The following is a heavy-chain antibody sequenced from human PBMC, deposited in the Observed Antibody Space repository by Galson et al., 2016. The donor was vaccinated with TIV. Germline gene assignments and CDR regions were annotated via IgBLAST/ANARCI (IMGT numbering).Heavy chain of an antibody. CDR2: IIPFRGRS. CDR3: AREVAQVDSVMLNADALCA. Sequence: SVKLSCKASGDTFSSCSILWVRQAPGQGLEWLGRIIPFRGRSDNAHTFQGRVTITADKSQDTAYLEMSRLRSEDTAIYYFAREVAQVDSVMLNADALCAWGQGTMVTV. D-gene: IGHD3-16*01. V-gene: IGHV1-69*04. CDR1: GDTFSSCS. J-gene: IGHJ3*01.